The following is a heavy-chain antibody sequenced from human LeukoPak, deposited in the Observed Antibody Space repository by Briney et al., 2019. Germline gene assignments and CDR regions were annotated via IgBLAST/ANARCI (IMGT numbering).Heavy chain of an antibody. D-gene: IGHD3-9*01. CDR1: GFTLRTYG. J-gene: IGHJ3*02. V-gene: IGHV3-30*02. Sequence: PGGSLRLSCAASGFTLRTYGMHWVRQAPGKGLEWVAFIRNDESNKYYADSVKGRFTISRDNAKNSLYLQMNSLRAEDTALYYCAKDLDILTLGDAFDIWGQGTMVTVSS. CDR3: AKDLDILTLGDAFDI. CDR2: IRNDESNK.